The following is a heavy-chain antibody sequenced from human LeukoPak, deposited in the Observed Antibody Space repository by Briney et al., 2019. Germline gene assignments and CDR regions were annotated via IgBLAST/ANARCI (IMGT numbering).Heavy chain of an antibody. CDR3: VKDLGFGMIVPRGFHY. D-gene: IGHD3-22*01. CDR2: ISSSSSTI. Sequence: GGSLRLSCAASGFTFSSYSMNWVRQAPGKGLEWVSYISSSSSTIYYADSVKGRFTISRDNAKNSLYLQMNSLRAEDTAVYYCVKDLGFGMIVPRGFHYWGQGTLVSVSS. CDR1: GFTFSSYS. J-gene: IGHJ4*02. V-gene: IGHV3-48*04.